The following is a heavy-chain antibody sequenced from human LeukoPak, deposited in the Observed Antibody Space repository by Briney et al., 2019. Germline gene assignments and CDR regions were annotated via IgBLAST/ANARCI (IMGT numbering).Heavy chain of an antibody. CDR1: GFTFSHYA. Sequence: SGGSLRPSCVASGFTFSHYAMSWVRQAPGKGPEWVSGISGSGADTYYTDSVNGRFTISRDNSKSTLSLQMNSLRADDTAIYYCAKDSGHIVTKWFDPWGQGTLVTVSS. V-gene: IGHV3-23*01. J-gene: IGHJ5*02. CDR2: ISGSGADT. D-gene: IGHD4-11*01. CDR3: AKDSGHIVTKWFDP.